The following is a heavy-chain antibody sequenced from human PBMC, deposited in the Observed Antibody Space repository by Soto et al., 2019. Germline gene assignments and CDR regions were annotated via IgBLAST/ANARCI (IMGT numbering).Heavy chain of an antibody. D-gene: IGHD3-9*01. CDR3: ARDGIPTDYWANYYYMDV. Sequence: QVQLVESGGGLVKPGGSLRLPCAASGFTFSDYYMSWIRQAPGKGLEGVSYISSSGSTIYYADAVKGRFTISRDNAKNSLYLQMNSLRAEDTAVYYCARDGIPTDYWANYYYMDVWGKGTTVTVSS. CDR2: ISSSGSTI. J-gene: IGHJ6*03. V-gene: IGHV3-11*01. CDR1: GFTFSDYY.